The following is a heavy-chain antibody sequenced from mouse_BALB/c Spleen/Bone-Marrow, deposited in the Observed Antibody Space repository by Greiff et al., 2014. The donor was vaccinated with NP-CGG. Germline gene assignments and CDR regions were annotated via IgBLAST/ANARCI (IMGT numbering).Heavy chain of an antibody. CDR2: IWSDGTT. J-gene: IGHJ4*01. CDR3: ARHERGYPYAMDY. CDR1: GFSLTLYG. Sequence: VNVVESGPDLVAPSQSLSITCTVSGFSLTLYGVHWVRQSPGKGLEWLVVIWSDGTTTYNSALKSRLSISKDNSKSQVFLKLNSLQTDDTAMYYCARHERGYPYAMDYWGQGTSVTVSS. D-gene: IGHD2-2*01. V-gene: IGHV2-6-2*01.